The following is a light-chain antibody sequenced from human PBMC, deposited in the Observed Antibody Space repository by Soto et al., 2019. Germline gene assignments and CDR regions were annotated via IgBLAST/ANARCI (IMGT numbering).Light chain of an antibody. CDR1: SSNIGAGYD. Sequence: QSVLTQPPSVSGAPGQRVTISCTGSSSNIGAGYDVHWYQQLPGTAPKLLIYGNSNRPSGVPDRFSGSKSGTSASLAITGLQAEYEADYYCQSYDSSLSGSRVFGGRTKLAVL. CDR2: GNS. V-gene: IGLV1-40*01. CDR3: QSYDSSLSGSRV. J-gene: IGLJ2*01.